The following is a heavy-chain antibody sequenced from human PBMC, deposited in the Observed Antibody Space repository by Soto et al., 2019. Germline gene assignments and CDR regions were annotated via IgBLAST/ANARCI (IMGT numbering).Heavy chain of an antibody. J-gene: IGHJ4*02. Sequence: PGGSLRLSCAASGFTFSSYGMHWVRQAPGKGPEWVAVIWYDGSNKYYADSVKGRFTISRDNSKNTLYLQMNSLRAEDTAVYYYARDRGVYSSGGMDYWGQGTLVTVSS. CDR3: ARDRGVYSSGGMDY. CDR1: GFTFSSYG. D-gene: IGHD6-19*01. CDR2: IWYDGSNK. V-gene: IGHV3-33*01.